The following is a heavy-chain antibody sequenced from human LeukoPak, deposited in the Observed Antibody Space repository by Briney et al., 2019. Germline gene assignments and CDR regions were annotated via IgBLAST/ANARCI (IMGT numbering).Heavy chain of an antibody. J-gene: IGHJ5*02. CDR1: GGSISSYY. CDR3: AREPSGYGDYSRFDP. D-gene: IGHD4-17*01. Sequence: PSETLSLTCTVSGGSISSYYWSWIRQPPGKGLEWIGYIYYSGSTNYNPSLKSRVTISVDTSKNQFSLKLSSVTAADTAVYYCAREPSGYGDYSRFDPWGQGTLVTVSS. CDR2: IYYSGST. V-gene: IGHV4-59*01.